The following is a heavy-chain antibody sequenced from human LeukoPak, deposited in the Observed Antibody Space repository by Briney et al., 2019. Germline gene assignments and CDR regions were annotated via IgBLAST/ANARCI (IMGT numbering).Heavy chain of an antibody. CDR1: GNTFSDYY. V-gene: IGHV1-2*02. J-gene: IGHJ1*01. CDR2: VFPRSGDT. Sequence: ASVKVSCKAFGNTFSDYYIHWVRQAPGEGLEWVGWVFPRSGDTYYSQRFHGRVAMTTDTSVNTAYMELSRLKSDDTGVYFCARPPRDLVSAAPFPFWGQGTLVTVSP. D-gene: IGHD5/OR15-5a*01. CDR3: ARPPRDLVSAAPFPF.